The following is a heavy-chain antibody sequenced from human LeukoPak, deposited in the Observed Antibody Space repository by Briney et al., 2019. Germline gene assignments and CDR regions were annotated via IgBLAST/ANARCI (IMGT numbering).Heavy chain of an antibody. J-gene: IGHJ5*02. Sequence: SGPTLVNPTQTLTLTCTFSGFSLSTSGVGVGWIRQPPGKALEWLALIYGDDDKRYSPSLKSRLTITKDTSKNPVVLTMTNVDPVDTATYYCAHGGDYGWFDPWGQGTLVTVSS. V-gene: IGHV2-5*02. CDR3: AHGGDYGWFDP. CDR1: GFSLSTSGVG. CDR2: IYGDDDK. D-gene: IGHD4-17*01.